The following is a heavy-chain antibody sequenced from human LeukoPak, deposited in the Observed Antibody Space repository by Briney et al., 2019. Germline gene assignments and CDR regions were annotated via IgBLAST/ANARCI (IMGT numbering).Heavy chain of an antibody. D-gene: IGHD2-15*01. CDR2: ISGSGGST. V-gene: IGHV3-23*01. Sequence: GGSLRLSCAASGFTFSSYAMSWVRQAPGKGLEWVSGISGSGGSTYYADSVKGRFTIFRDNSKNTLYLQMNSLRAEDTAVYHCANGWSPDYWGRGTMVTVSS. CDR3: ANGWSPDY. CDR1: GFTFSSYA. J-gene: IGHJ4*02.